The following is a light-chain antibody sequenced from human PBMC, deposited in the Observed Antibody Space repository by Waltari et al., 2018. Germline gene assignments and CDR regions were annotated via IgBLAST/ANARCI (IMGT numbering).Light chain of an antibody. J-gene: IGKJ1*01. V-gene: IGKV1-5*03. CDR3: QQYNSYSTWT. CDR2: KAS. Sequence: DIQMTQSPSTLSASIGDRVTITCRASQSISSWLAWYQQKPGKAPTRLIYKASSLESGVPSRFSGSGSGTEFTLTISSLQPDDFATYYCQQYNSYSTWTFGQWTKVEIK. CDR1: QSISSW.